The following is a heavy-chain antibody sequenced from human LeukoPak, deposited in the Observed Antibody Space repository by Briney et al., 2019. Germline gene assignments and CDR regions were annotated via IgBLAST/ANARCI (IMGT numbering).Heavy chain of an antibody. CDR1: GYTFTVYY. V-gene: IGHV1-2*02. Sequence: GASVTVSFKSSGYTFTVYYMHWVRQAPGQGGEWMGWINPNSGGTNYAQKFQGRVTMTRDTSISTAYMELSRLRSGDTAVYYCARDLDCSGGSCYDYWGQGTLVTVSS. J-gene: IGHJ4*02. CDR2: INPNSGGT. D-gene: IGHD2-15*01. CDR3: ARDLDCSGGSCYDY.